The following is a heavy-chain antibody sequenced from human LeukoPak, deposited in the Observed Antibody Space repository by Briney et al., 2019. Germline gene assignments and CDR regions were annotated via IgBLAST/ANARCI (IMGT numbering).Heavy chain of an antibody. CDR1: GIPLSNYY. CDR3: ARGGVLGTMLRGINWFDP. Sequence: SETLSLTCSVSGIPLSNYYWNWIRQSPGKGLEWIGYIYYSGSTDYNPSLKSRVTMSIDMSKRQFSLELSSVTAADTAVYYCARGGVLGTMLRGINWFDPWGPGTLVAVSS. CDR2: IYYSGST. V-gene: IGHV4-59*01. J-gene: IGHJ5*02. D-gene: IGHD3-10*01.